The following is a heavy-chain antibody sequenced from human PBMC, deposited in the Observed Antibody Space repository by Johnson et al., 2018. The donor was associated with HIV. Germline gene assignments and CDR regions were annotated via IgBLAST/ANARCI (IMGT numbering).Heavy chain of an antibody. J-gene: IGHJ3*02. CDR3: ARDGRDLVTRGSFDI. Sequence: QMQLVESGGGVVQPGRSLRLSCAASGFTFSSYAMHWVRQAPGKGLEWVAFIRYDGSNKYYADSVKGRFTISRDNSKNTLYLQMNSLRAEDTAVYYCARDGRDLVTRGSFDIWGQGTVVTVSS. V-gene: IGHV3-30*02. D-gene: IGHD3-9*01. CDR2: IRYDGSNK. CDR1: GFTFSSYA.